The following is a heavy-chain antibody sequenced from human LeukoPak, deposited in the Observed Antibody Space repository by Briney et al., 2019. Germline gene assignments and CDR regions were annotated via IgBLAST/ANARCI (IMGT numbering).Heavy chain of an antibody. Sequence: GGSLRLSCAASGFTFSSYSMNWVRQAPGKGLDWVSYISSSSSTIYYADSVKGRFTISRDNAKNSLYLQMNSLRAEDTAVYYCARAITVDAFDIWGQGTMVTVSS. CDR3: ARAITVDAFDI. CDR1: GFTFSSYS. CDR2: ISSSSSTI. V-gene: IGHV3-48*01. D-gene: IGHD5-24*01. J-gene: IGHJ3*02.